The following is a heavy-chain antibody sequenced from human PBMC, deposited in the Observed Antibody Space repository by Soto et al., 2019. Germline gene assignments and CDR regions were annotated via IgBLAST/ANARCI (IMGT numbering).Heavy chain of an antibody. CDR1: GYTFTGYY. J-gene: IGHJ3*02. CDR2: LNPNSGGT. CDR3: ARDRPAEIDYYGDYAHAFDI. Sequence: QVQLVQSGAEVKKPGASVKVSCKASGYTFTGYYMHWVRQAPGQGLEWMGWLNPNSGGTNYAQKFQGRVTMTRDTSISTAYMELSRLRSDDTAVYYCARDRPAEIDYYGDYAHAFDIWGQGTMVTVSS. D-gene: IGHD4-17*01. V-gene: IGHV1-2*02.